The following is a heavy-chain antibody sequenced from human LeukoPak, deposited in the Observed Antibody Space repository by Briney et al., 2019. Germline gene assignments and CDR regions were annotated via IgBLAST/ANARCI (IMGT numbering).Heavy chain of an antibody. V-gene: IGHV3-21*01. CDR1: GFTFSSYS. CDR3: ARGRIVGATTSSYYFDY. D-gene: IGHD1-26*01. CDR2: ISSSSSYI. Sequence: GGSLRLSCAASGFTFSSYSMNWVRQAPGKGLEWVSSISSSSSYIYYADSVKGRFTISRDNAKNSLYLQVNSLRAEDTAVYYCARGRIVGATTSSYYFDYWGQGTLVTVSS. J-gene: IGHJ4*02.